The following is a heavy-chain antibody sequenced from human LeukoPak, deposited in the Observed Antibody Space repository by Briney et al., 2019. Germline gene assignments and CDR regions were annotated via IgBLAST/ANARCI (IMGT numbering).Heavy chain of an antibody. CDR2: IYHSGST. D-gene: IGHD1-14*01. Sequence: SETLSLTCTVSGYSISSGYYWGWIRQPPGKGLEWIGSIYHSGSTYYNPSLKSRVTISVDTSKNQFSLKLSSETAADTAVYYRARAPLLPPDYYFDYWGQGTLVTVSS. CDR1: GYSISSGYY. CDR3: ARAPLLPPDYYFDY. J-gene: IGHJ4*02. V-gene: IGHV4-38-2*02.